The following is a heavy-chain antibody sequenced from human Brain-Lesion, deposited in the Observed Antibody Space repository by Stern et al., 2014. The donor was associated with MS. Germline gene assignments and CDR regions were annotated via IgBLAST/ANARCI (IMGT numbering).Heavy chain of an antibody. J-gene: IGHJ4*02. CDR2: FDPEDGET. D-gene: IGHD1-26*01. V-gene: IGHV1-24*01. CDR1: GYTLTELS. CDR3: ATLSPGAGGNYYRHFDY. Sequence: QVQLQQSGAEVTKPGASVKVSCKVSGYTLTELSMHWVRQAPRKGLEWMGGFDPEDGETIYAQKFQGRVTMTEDTSTDTAYMELSSLRSEDTAVYYCATLSPGAGGNYYRHFDYWGQGTLVTVSS.